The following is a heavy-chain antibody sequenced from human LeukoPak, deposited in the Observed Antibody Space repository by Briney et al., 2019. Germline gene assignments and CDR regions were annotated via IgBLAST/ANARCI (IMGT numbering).Heavy chain of an antibody. Sequence: SETLSLTCTVSGGSVSSRTYYWSWIRQPPGKGLVWIGYIYSSGSTNYNPSLKSRVTISVDTSKNQFSLKLTSVTAADTAVYYCARAPYYYDNSGYFRFDYWGQGTLVTVSS. J-gene: IGHJ4*02. CDR1: GGSVSSRTYY. CDR3: ARAPYYYDNSGYFRFDY. V-gene: IGHV4-61*01. D-gene: IGHD3-22*01. CDR2: IYSSGST.